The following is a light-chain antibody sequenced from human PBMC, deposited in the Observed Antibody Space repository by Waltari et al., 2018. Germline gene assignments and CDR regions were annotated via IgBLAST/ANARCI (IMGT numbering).Light chain of an antibody. CDR1: GTDYNY. J-gene: IGLJ2*01. Sequence: QSALTQPASVSGSPGQSITISCTGTGTDYNYVSWYQQHPGKAPKLMIYDVSKRPSGVSNRFSCSKSGNTASLTISGLQAEDEADYYCTSYISSTTLRVFGGGTKLTVL. CDR3: TSYISSTTLRV. CDR2: DVS. V-gene: IGLV2-14*03.